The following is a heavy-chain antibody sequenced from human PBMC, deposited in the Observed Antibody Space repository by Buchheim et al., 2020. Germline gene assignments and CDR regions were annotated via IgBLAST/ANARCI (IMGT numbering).Heavy chain of an antibody. D-gene: IGHD5-18*01. J-gene: IGHJ6*03. V-gene: IGHV3-23*01. CDR2: ISGSGGST. CDR1: GFTFSSYA. CDR3: AKPEDTAMVPAYYYYMDV. Sequence: EVQLLESGGGLVQPGGSLRLSRAASGFTFSSYAMSWVRQAPGKGLEWVSAISGSGGSTYYADSVKGRFTISRDNSKNTLYLQMNSLRAEDTAVYYCAKPEDTAMVPAYYYYMDVWGKGTT.